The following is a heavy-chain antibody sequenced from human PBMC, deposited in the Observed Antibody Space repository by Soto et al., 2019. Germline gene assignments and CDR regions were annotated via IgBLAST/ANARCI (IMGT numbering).Heavy chain of an antibody. V-gene: IGHV1-69*12. J-gene: IGHJ4*02. CDR3: AGGYDYVWGSYRQGYYFDY. CDR1: GGTFSSYA. CDR2: IIPIFGTA. D-gene: IGHD3-16*02. Sequence: QVQLVQSGAEVKKPGSSVKVSCKASGGTFSSYAISWVRQAPGQGLEWMGGIIPIFGTANYAQKFQGRVTITADESTSTAYIELSSLRSEDTAVYYWAGGYDYVWGSYRQGYYFDYWGQGTLVTVSS.